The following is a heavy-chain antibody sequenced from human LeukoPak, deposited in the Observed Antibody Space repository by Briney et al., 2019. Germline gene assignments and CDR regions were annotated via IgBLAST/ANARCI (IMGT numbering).Heavy chain of an antibody. CDR1: GFTFSSCG. J-gene: IGHJ6*03. CDR3: AGDSSFYYYYYMDV. D-gene: IGHD6-6*01. V-gene: IGHV3-30*02. Sequence: PGGSLRLSCAASGFTFSSCGMHWVRQAPGKGLEWVALIRYDGSNKYYADSVKGRFTISRDNSKNTLYLQMNSLRAEDTAVYYCAGDSSFYYYYYMDVWGKGTTVTVSS. CDR2: IRYDGSNK.